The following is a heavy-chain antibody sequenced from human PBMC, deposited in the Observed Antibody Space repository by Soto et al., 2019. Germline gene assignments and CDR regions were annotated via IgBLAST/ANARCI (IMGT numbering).Heavy chain of an antibody. Sequence: GGSLRLSCAASGFTFSSYAMSWVRQAPGKGLEWVSAISGSGGSTYYADSVKGRFTISRDNSKNTLYLQMNLLRAEDTAVYYSAKFEGWHDYSNRPPFRYFDYWGQGTLVTVSS. CDR2: ISGSGGST. V-gene: IGHV3-23*01. J-gene: IGHJ4*01. CDR1: GFTFSSYA. CDR3: AKFEGWHDYSNRPPFRYFDY. D-gene: IGHD4-4*01.